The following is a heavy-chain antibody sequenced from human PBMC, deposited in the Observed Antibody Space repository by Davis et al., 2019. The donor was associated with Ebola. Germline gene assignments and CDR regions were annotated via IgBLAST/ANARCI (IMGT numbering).Heavy chain of an antibody. D-gene: IGHD4-17*01. Sequence: SETLSLTCTVSGGSISSSSYYWGWIRQPPGKGLEWIGSIYYSGSTYYNPSLESRLTMSVDTSKSQFSLKLSSVTAADTAVYYCARGNYGDYIVLYYYNMDVWGQGTTVTVSS. J-gene: IGHJ6*02. CDR3: ARGNYGDYIVLYYYNMDV. V-gene: IGHV4-39*07. CDR2: IYYSGST. CDR1: GGSISSSSYY.